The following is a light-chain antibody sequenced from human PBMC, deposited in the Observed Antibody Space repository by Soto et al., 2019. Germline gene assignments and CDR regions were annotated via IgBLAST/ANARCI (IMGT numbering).Light chain of an antibody. CDR1: SSDVGGYNY. J-gene: IGLJ2*01. V-gene: IGLV2-11*01. CDR3: CSYAGSYTFQ. CDR2: DVS. Sequence: QSVLTQPRSVSGSPGQSVTISCTGTSSDVGGYNYVSWYQHHPGKAPKLMIYDVSKRPSGVPDRFSGSKSGNTASLTISGLQAEDEADYYCCSYAGSYTFQFGGGTKLTVL.